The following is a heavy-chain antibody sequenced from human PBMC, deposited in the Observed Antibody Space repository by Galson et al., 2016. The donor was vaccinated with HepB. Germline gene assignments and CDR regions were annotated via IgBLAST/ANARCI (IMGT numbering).Heavy chain of an antibody. D-gene: IGHD4-17*01. CDR2: ISSSSTYI. V-gene: IGHV3-21*01. CDR3: ARDVGDYRGMDV. CDR1: GFTSSSQS. Sequence: SLRLSCAASGFTSSSQSMNWVRQPPGKGLEWVSSISSSSTYIYYADSVRGRFTISSDNAKNSVYLQMNSLRAEDTAVYSCARDVGDYRGMDVWGQGTTVTVSS. J-gene: IGHJ6*02.